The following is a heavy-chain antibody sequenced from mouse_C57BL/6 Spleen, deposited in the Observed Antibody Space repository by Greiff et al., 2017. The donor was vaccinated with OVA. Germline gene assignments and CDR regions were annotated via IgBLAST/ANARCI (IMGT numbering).Heavy chain of an antibody. J-gene: IGHJ2*01. Sequence: VQLQQSGAELVKPGASVKLSCKASGYTFTSYWMQWVKQRPGQGLEWIGEIDPSDSYTNYNQKFKGKATLTVDTSSSTAYMQLSSLTSADSAVYYCERFITTVVVDYWGQGTTLTVSS. V-gene: IGHV1-50*01. CDR2: IDPSDSYT. D-gene: IGHD1-1*01. CDR3: ERFITTVVVDY. CDR1: GYTFTSYW.